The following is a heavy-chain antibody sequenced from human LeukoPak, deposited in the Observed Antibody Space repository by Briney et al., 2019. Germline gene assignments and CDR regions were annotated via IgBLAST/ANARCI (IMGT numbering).Heavy chain of an antibody. D-gene: IGHD2-2*01. V-gene: IGHV4-4*07. Sequence: SETLSLTCTVSGGSISSYYWSWIRQPAGKGLECIGRIYTSGSTNYNASLKSRVAMSVDTSKNQFALKLSSVTAADTAVYYCAGSYCSSTSCGEQAENWGQGTLVTVSS. CDR1: GGSISSYY. CDR3: AGSYCSSTSCGEQAEN. J-gene: IGHJ4*02. CDR2: IYTSGST.